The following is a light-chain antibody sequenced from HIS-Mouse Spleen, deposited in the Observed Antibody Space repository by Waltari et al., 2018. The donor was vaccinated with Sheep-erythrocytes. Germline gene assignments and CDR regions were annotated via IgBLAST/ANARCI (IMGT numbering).Light chain of an antibody. CDR3: CSDAGSYNHV. J-gene: IGLJ1*01. CDR2: GGS. Sequence: QSVLTQPPSVSGSPGQSVTISCTGTSSYVGGYNYVSWYQQHPGKAHKLMIYGGSKRSAVVPDRFSGSKSGNTASLTICGLQAEEAADYYCCSDAGSYNHVFGTGTKVTVL. V-gene: IGLV2-11*01. CDR1: SSYVGGYNY.